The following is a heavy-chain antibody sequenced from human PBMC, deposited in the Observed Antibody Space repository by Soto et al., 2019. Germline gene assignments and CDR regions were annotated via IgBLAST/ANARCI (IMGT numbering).Heavy chain of an antibody. D-gene: IGHD5-12*01. CDR1: GGSISSGGYY. CDR3: ARYSGYDSFYYYYGMDV. Sequence: SETLSLTCTVSGGSISSGGYYWSWIRQHPGKGLEWIGYIYYSGSTYYNPSLKSRVTISVDTSKNQFSLKLSSVTAADTAVYYCARYSGYDSFYYYYGMDVWGQGTTVTVSS. J-gene: IGHJ6*02. CDR2: IYYSGST. V-gene: IGHV4-31*03.